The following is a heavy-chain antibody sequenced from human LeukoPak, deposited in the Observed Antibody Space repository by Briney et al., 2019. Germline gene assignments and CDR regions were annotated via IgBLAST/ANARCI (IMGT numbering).Heavy chain of an antibody. J-gene: IGHJ4*02. V-gene: IGHV4-34*01. CDR3: ARGLRRFLAAAGTSFDY. D-gene: IGHD6-13*01. CDR2: INHSGST. CDR1: GGSISSYY. Sequence: KPSETLSLTCTVSGGSISSYYWSWIRQPPGKGLEWIGEINHSGSTNYNPSLKSRVTISVDTSKNQFSLKLSSVTAADTAVYYCARGLRRFLAAAGTSFDYWGQGTLVTVSS.